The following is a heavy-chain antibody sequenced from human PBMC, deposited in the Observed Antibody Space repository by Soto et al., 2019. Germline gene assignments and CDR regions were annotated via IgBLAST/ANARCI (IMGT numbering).Heavy chain of an antibody. Sequence: QVQLQESGPGLVKPSQTLSLTCTVSGGSISSGGYYWSWIRQHPGKGLEWIGYIYYSGSTYYNPSLKSRVTISVDXSKXQXFLKLSSVTAADTAVYYCARGRDSSGFSTPADAFDIWGQGTMVTVSS. J-gene: IGHJ3*02. V-gene: IGHV4-31*03. CDR1: GGSISSGGYY. D-gene: IGHD3-22*01. CDR3: ARGRDSSGFSTPADAFDI. CDR2: IYYSGST.